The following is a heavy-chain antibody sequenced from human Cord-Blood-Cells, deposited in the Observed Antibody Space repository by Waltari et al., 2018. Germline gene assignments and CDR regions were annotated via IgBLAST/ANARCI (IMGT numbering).Heavy chain of an antibody. V-gene: IGHV4-4*07. CDR3: ARDGDDSSGYYFDH. CDR1: GGSISSYY. Sequence: QVQLQESGPGLVKPSETPSLTCNFSGGSISSYYWLWIRQPAGKGLEWIGRIYTSGSTNYNPSLKSRVTMSVDTSKNQFSLKLSSVTAADTAVYYCARDGDDSSGYYFDHWGQGTLVTVSS. D-gene: IGHD3-22*01. CDR2: IYTSGST. J-gene: IGHJ4*02.